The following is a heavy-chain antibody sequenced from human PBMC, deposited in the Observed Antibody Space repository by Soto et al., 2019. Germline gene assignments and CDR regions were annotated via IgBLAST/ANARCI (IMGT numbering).Heavy chain of an antibody. CDR2: INPNSGNT. D-gene: IGHD3-9*01. CDR1: GYTFTSYY. J-gene: IGHJ4*02. Sequence: ASVKVSCKASGYTFTSYYMHWVRQAPGQGLEWMRWINPNSGNTGYAQKFQGRVTITADKSTSTAYMEPSSLRSEDTALYYCAKGNDILTGYRTYFDYWGQGTLVTVSS. V-gene: IGHV1-8*03. CDR3: AKGNDILTGYRTYFDY.